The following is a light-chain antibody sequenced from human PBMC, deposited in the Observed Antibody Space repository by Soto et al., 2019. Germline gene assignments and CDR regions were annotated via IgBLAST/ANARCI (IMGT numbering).Light chain of an antibody. CDR3: LQHYNFPYT. CDR2: AAS. Sequence: AIQMTQSPSSLSASVGDRVTITCRASQGITNDLGWYQQRPGEAPKLLIYAASSLQSGVPSRFSGSGSGTDFTLTISTLQPEDFASYYCLQHYNFPYTFGQGTKLEIK. V-gene: IGKV1-6*01. J-gene: IGKJ2*01. CDR1: QGITND.